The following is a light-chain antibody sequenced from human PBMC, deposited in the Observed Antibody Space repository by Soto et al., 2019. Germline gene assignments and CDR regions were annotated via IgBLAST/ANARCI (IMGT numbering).Light chain of an antibody. V-gene: IGLV2-14*03. Sequence: QSALTQPASVSGSPGQSITISCTGTSSDVGAYNFVSWYQQHPGKAPKLMIYDVSNRPSGVSNRISGSKSGNTASLTISGLQAEDEADYYRPYHTSSGSLVFGTGTKLPAL. J-gene: IGLJ1*01. CDR3: PYHTSSGSLV. CDR1: SSDVGAYNF. CDR2: DVS.